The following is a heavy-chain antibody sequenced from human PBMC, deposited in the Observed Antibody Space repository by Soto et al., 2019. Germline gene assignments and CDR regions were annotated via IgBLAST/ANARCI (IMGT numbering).Heavy chain of an antibody. V-gene: IGHV1-69*02. CDR3: ARQRFGPADTATATGYYYYGMDV. D-gene: IGHD5-18*01. J-gene: IGHJ6*02. CDR2: IIPILGIA. CDR1: GGTFSSYT. Sequence: ASVKVSCKASGGTFSSYTISWVRQAPGQGLEWMGRIIPILGIANYAQKFQGRVTITADKSTSTAYMELSSLRSEDTAVYYCARQRFGPADTATATGYYYYGMDVWGQGTTVTVSS.